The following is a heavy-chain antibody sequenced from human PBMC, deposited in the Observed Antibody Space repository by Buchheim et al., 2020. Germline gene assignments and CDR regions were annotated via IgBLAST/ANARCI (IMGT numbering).Heavy chain of an antibody. J-gene: IGHJ6*02. CDR2: STTSGTTV. CDR1: GFTFSDYY. V-gene: IGHV3-11*01. CDR3: ARDFVATVGYYGMDV. D-gene: IGHD4-23*01. Sequence: QVQLVESGGGLVKPGGSLRLSCAASGFTFSDYYMSWIRQAPGKGLQWISYSTTSGTTVDYADSVKGRFTVSRDNTKNSLYLQMNNLRAEDTAVYYCARDFVATVGYYGMDVWGQGTT.